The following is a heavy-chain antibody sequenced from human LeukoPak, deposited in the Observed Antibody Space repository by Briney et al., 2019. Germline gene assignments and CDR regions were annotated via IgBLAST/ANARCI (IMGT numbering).Heavy chain of an antibody. D-gene: IGHD2-2*01. V-gene: IGHV4-31*03. CDR3: ARDPAVPCSTSCPKDAFDI. Sequence: SQTLSLTCTVSGGSISSGGYYWSLIRQHPGKVLERIAYIYYSGSTYYNPSLKSRVTISVDTSKNQFSLKLLSVTAADTAVYYCARDPAVPCSTSCPKDAFDIWGQGTMVTVSS. J-gene: IGHJ3*02. CDR1: GGSISSGGYY. CDR2: IYYSGST.